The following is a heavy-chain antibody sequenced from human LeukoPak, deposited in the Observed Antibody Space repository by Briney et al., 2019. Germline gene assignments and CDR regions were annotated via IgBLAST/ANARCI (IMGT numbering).Heavy chain of an antibody. V-gene: IGHV4-38-2*02. J-gene: IGHJ4*02. D-gene: IGHD2-15*01. CDR2: IYHSGST. CDR1: GYSISSGYY. CDR3: AREVVVAASDY. Sequence: PSETLSLTCTVSGYSISSGYYWGWIRQPPGKGLEWIGSIYHSGSTYYSPSLKSRVTISVDTSKNQFSLKLSSVTAADTAVYYCAREVVVAASDYWGQGTLVTVSS.